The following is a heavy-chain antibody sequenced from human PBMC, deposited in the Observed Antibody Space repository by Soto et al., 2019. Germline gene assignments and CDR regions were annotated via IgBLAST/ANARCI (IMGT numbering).Heavy chain of an antibody. CDR1: GFTFSSYG. Sequence: QVQLVESGGGVVQPGRSLRLSCAASGFTFSSYGMHWVRQAPGKGLEWVAVISYDGSNKYYADSVKGRFTISRDNSRATLYLQRNSLRGEDTAVYYCAKAASPRGSYYVKDGMDVWGQGTTVTVSS. J-gene: IGHJ6*02. CDR2: ISYDGSNK. V-gene: IGHV3-30*18. CDR3: AKAASPRGSYYVKDGMDV. D-gene: IGHD1-26*01.